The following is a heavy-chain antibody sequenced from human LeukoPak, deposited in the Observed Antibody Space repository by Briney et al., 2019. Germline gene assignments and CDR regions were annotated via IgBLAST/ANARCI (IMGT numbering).Heavy chain of an antibody. CDR2: INSDGSST. V-gene: IGHV3-74*01. CDR1: GFTFSSYW. Sequence: GGSLRLSCAASGFTFSSYWMHWVRQAPGKGLVWVSRINSDGSSTSYADSVKGRFTISRDNAKNTLYLQINSLRAEDTAVYYCASPIAVAGPYYFDYWGQGPLVTVSS. J-gene: IGHJ4*02. CDR3: ASPIAVAGPYYFDY. D-gene: IGHD6-19*01.